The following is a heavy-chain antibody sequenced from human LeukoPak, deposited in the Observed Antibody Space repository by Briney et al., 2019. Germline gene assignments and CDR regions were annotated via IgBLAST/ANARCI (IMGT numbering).Heavy chain of an antibody. CDR2: INPNSGGT. CDR3: ARGGIVGATTPRVRYYYYMDV. CDR1: GYTFTGYY. V-gene: IGHV1-2*02. D-gene: IGHD1-26*01. J-gene: IGHJ6*03. Sequence: ASVKVSCKASGYTFTGYYMHWVRQAPGQGLEWMGWINPNSGGTNYAQKFQGRVTITADKSTSTAYMELSSLRSEDTAVYYCARGGIVGATTPRVRYYYYMDVWGKGTTVTVSS.